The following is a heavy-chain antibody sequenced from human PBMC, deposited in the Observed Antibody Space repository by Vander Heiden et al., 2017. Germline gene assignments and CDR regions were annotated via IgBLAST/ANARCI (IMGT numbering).Heavy chain of an antibody. CDR2: IKQDGSEK. V-gene: IGHV3-7*01. J-gene: IGHJ5*02. CDR3: ARDFQHTMIVGVPGTGWFDP. D-gene: IGHD3-22*01. CDR1: GFPFRSHW. Sequence: EVQLVESGGGLVQPGGSLRLSCAASGFPFRSHWLSWVRQAPGKGLEWVANIKQDGSEKYYVDSVKGRFTISRDNAKNSLYLQMNSLRAEDTAVYYCARDFQHTMIVGVPGTGWFDPWGQGTLVTVSS.